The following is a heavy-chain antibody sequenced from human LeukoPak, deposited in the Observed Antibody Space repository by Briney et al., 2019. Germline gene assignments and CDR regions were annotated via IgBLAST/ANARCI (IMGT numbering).Heavy chain of an antibody. D-gene: IGHD3-22*01. J-gene: IGHJ4*02. CDR1: GFTSSSYD. V-gene: IGHV3-30*03. CDR3: APAQYYYDGIGYPPRIFDY. CDR2: ISYDGSNK. Sequence: GGSLRLSCAASGFTSSSYDMHWVRQAPGKGLEWVAVISYDGSNKYYADSVKGRFIISRDDSKNTVYLQMNSLRAEDTAIYYCAPAQYYYDGIGYPPRIFDYWGQGTLVTVSS.